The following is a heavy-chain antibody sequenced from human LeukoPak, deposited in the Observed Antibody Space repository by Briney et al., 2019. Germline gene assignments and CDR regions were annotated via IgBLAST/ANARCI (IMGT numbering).Heavy chain of an antibody. CDR1: GYTFTSYG. Sequence: ASVKVSCKASGYTFTSYGISWVRQAPGQGLEWMGRISAYNGNTNYAQKLQGRVTMTTDTSTSTAYMELRSLRSDDTAVYYCARVRDSSGYYAHFDYWGQGTLVTVSS. CDR2: ISAYNGNT. V-gene: IGHV1-18*01. CDR3: ARVRDSSGYYAHFDY. D-gene: IGHD3-22*01. J-gene: IGHJ4*02.